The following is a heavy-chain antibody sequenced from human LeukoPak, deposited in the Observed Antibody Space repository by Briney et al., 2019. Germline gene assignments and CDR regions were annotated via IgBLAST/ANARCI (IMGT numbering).Heavy chain of an antibody. CDR3: AKGPKRYFDWLGNWFDP. J-gene: IGHJ5*02. V-gene: IGHV3-9*03. CDR2: ISWNSGSI. Sequence: GGSLRLSCAASGFTFDDYAMHRVRQAPGKGVEWVSGISWNSGSIGYADSVKGRFTISRDTAKNSLYLQMNSLRAEDMALYYCAKGPKRYFDWLGNWFDPWGQGTLVTVSS. D-gene: IGHD3-9*01. CDR1: GFTFDDYA.